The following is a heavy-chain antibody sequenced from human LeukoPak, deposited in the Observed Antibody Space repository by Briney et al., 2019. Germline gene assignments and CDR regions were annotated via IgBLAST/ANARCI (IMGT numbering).Heavy chain of an antibody. V-gene: IGHV4-30-4*08. CDR2: IYYSEST. J-gene: IGHJ6*03. CDR1: GGSISSGDYY. D-gene: IGHD3-22*01. CDR3: ARAEAPDDSSGYYYYYYYMDV. Sequence: SETLSLTCTVAGGSISSGDYYWSWIRQPPGNGLEWIGYIYYSESTYYNPSLKSRVTISVDTSKNQFSLKLSSVTAADTAVYYCARAEAPDDSSGYYYYYYYMDVWGKGTTVTVSS.